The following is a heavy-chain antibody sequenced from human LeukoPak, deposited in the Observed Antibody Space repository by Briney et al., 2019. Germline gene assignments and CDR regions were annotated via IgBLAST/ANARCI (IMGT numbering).Heavy chain of an antibody. V-gene: IGHV3-9*01. CDR1: GFTFDDYA. D-gene: IGHD4-17*01. CDR3: ARTYGDYFDY. CDR2: ISWNSGSI. J-gene: IGHJ4*02. Sequence: GGSLRLSCAASGFTFDDYAMHWVRQAPGKGLEWVSGISWNSGSIGYADSVEGRFTISRDNAKNSLYLQMNSLRAEDTAVYYCARTYGDYFDYWGQGTLVTVSS.